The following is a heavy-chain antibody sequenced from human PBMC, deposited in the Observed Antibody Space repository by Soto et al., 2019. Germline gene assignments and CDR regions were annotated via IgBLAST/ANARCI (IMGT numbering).Heavy chain of an antibody. Sequence: GGSLRLSCAASGFTFSDYYMSWIRQAPGKGLEWVSYIGSSSSYTNYADSVKGRFTISRDNAKNSLYLQMNSLRAEDTAVYYCARMYYYDSSGSEYNWFDPWGQGTLVTVSS. V-gene: IGHV3-11*06. J-gene: IGHJ5*02. CDR2: IGSSSSYT. CDR1: GFTFSDYY. CDR3: ARMYYYDSSGSEYNWFDP. D-gene: IGHD3-22*01.